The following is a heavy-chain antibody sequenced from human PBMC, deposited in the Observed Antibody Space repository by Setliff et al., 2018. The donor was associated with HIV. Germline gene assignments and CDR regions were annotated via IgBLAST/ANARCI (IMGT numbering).Heavy chain of an antibody. CDR1: GFTFSSYA. Sequence: GGSLRLSCAVSGFTFSSYAMSWVRQAPGKGREWVSAISGSGGSTWYADSVKGRFTISRDNSKNTLYLQMNSLRAEDTAVYYCAKDPPTLQWAFDYWGQGTLVTVSS. CDR2: ISGSGGST. CDR3: AKDPPTLQWAFDY. D-gene: IGHD2-8*01. J-gene: IGHJ4*02. V-gene: IGHV3-23*01.